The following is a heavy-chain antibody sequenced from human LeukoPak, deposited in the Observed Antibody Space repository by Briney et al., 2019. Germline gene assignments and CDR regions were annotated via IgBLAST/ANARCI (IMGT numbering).Heavy chain of an antibody. CDR3: ARRMAANAFDI. Sequence: GGSLRLSCAASGFTFSTYTMHWVRQAPGKGLEWVAFVSYDGTNKNYADSVKGRFTISRDNSKNTLYLQMYSLRTEDTAVYYCARRMAANAFDIWGQGTMVTVSS. D-gene: IGHD5-24*01. V-gene: IGHV3-30-3*01. J-gene: IGHJ3*02. CDR1: GFTFSTYT. CDR2: VSYDGTNK.